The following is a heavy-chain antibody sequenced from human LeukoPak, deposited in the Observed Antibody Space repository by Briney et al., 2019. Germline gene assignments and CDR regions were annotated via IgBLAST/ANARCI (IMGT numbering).Heavy chain of an antibody. V-gene: IGHV3-33*06. Sequence: GGSLRLSCAASGFTFSSYGMHWVRQAPGKGLEWVAVIWYDGSNKYYADSVKGRFTISRDNSENTLYLQMNSLRAEDTAVYYCAKPRGSGSYYPDDTFDYWGQGTLVTVSS. CDR1: GFTFSSYG. D-gene: IGHD3-10*01. J-gene: IGHJ4*02. CDR3: AKPRGSGSYYPDDTFDY. CDR2: IWYDGSNK.